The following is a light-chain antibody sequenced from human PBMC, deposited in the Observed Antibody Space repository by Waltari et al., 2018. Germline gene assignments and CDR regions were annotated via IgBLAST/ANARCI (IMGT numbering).Light chain of an antibody. J-gene: IGLJ3*02. CDR2: EDT. CDR3: YSTDSSGNHRV. CDR1: DLPKKD. Sequence: SYELTQPPSVSVSPGQTARITCSGNDLPKKDAYWYQQKPGQAPVVVIYEDTKRPSGIPERFSGSSSGTMATFTISGAQVEDEADYYCYSTDSSGNHRVFGRGTKLTVL. V-gene: IGLV3-10*01.